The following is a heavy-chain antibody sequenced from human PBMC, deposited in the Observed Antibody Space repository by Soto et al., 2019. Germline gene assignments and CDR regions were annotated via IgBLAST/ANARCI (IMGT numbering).Heavy chain of an antibody. CDR2: IYNDGSST. J-gene: IGHJ4*02. CDR3: ARRRGSSGWKTNFDF. Sequence: EVQLVESGGGLVQPGGSLRLSCAASGFTFSSYWMHWVRQAPGKGLVWVSRIYNDGSSTSYADSVKGRFTISRDNAKTTLYLQMNSMRAEDTAVYYCARRRGSSGWKTNFDFWGQGTLVTVSS. V-gene: IGHV3-74*01. CDR1: GFTFSSYW. D-gene: IGHD6-19*01.